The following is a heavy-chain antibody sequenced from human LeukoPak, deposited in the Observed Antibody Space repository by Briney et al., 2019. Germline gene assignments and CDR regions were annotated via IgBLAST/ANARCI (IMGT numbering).Heavy chain of an antibody. V-gene: IGHV4-39*01. D-gene: IGHD6-6*01. CDR2: IYYSGTT. J-gene: IGHJ4*02. CDR3: ARHNTSSPPDY. CDR1: GGSISSSNYY. Sequence: SETLSLTCTVPGGSISSSNYYWDWIRQPPGKGLEWIGCIYYSGTTYYNPSLKSRLTISVDTSKNQFPLRLSSVTAADTAVYYCARHNTSSPPDYWGQGTLVTVSS.